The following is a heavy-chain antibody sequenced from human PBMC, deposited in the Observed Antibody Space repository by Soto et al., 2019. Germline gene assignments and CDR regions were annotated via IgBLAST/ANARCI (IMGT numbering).Heavy chain of an antibody. Sequence: ASVKVSCKASGYTFTSYGIGWVRQAPGQGLEWMGWISAYNGNTNYAQKLQGRVTMTTDTSASTAYMELSSLRSEDTAVYYCARARKNWFDPWGQGTRVTVSS. CDR3: ARARKNWFDP. J-gene: IGHJ5*02. CDR2: ISAYNGNT. CDR1: GYTFTSYG. V-gene: IGHV1-18*01.